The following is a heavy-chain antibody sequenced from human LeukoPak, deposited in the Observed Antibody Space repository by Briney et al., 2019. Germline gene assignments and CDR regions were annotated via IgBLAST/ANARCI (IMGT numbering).Heavy chain of an antibody. D-gene: IGHD3-10*01. CDR2: IRYDGSNK. CDR1: GFTFRSYG. CDR3: AKDSDYYYGSGSEFDY. V-gene: IGHV3-30*02. Sequence: GGSLRLSCAASGFTFRSYGMHWVRQAPGKGLEWVTFIRYDGSNKYYADSVKGRFTISRDNSKNTLYLQMNSLRAEDTAVYYCAKDSDYYYGSGSEFDYWGQGTLVTVSS. J-gene: IGHJ4*02.